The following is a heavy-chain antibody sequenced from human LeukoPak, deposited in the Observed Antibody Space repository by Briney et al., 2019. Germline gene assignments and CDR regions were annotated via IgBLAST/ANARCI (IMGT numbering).Heavy chain of an antibody. CDR2: IPYDGSNK. D-gene: IGHD4-23*01. Sequence: GGSLRLSCPASGFTFSTYAMHWVRQAPGKGLEWVAVIPYDGSNKYYADSVKGRFTISRENSKNRLYLQMNSLRAEDTAVYYCARAEGYGGELDSWGQGTLVTVSS. CDR1: GFTFSTYA. V-gene: IGHV3-30*04. CDR3: ARAEGYGGELDS. J-gene: IGHJ4*02.